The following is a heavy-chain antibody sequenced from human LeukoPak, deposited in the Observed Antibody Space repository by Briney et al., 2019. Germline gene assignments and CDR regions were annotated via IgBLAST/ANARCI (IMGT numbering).Heavy chain of an antibody. D-gene: IGHD1-1*01. J-gene: IGHJ4*02. Sequence: PSQTRSLTCTVSGGSISSDIYYWSWIRQPAGKGLEGIGRIYTSGSTNYNPSLKSRVTISVDTSKNQLSLKLSSVTAAETAVYYCARRKITATGTPFDYWGQGTLVTVSS. CDR3: ARRKITATGTPFDY. CDR2: IYTSGST. CDR1: GGSISSDIYY. V-gene: IGHV4-61*02.